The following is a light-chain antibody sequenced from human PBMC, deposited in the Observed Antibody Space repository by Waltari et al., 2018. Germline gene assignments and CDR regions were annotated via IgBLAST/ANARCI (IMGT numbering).Light chain of an antibody. Sequence: IVLTQSPGTLALSPGERATLSCRASQSVISSFLAWYQQKPGQAPRLLISNTCNRAAGIPDRFSGSGSGTDFTLTISRLEPEDFAVYYCQHYGNSPELTFGGGTKVEI. CDR3: QHYGNSPELT. V-gene: IGKV3-20*01. CDR1: QSVISSF. CDR2: NTC. J-gene: IGKJ4*01.